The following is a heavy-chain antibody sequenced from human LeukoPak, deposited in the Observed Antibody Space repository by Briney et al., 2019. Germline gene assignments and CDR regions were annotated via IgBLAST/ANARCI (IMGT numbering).Heavy chain of an antibody. CDR1: GFTFSAYA. V-gene: IGHV3-23*01. CDR2: ISGRGASK. CDR3: AKGVVVAPDVTPFDY. Sequence: GGSLRLSCSASGFTFSAYAMSWVRQAPGKGLEWVSGISGRGASKYYADSVKGRFTISRDNSKNTLYLQMNSLRAEDTAVYYCAKGVVVAPDVTPFDYWGQGTLVTVSS. D-gene: IGHD2-2*01. J-gene: IGHJ4*02.